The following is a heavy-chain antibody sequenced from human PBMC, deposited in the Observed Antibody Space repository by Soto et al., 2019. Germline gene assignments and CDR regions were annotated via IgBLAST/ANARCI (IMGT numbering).Heavy chain of an antibody. V-gene: IGHV4-31*03. CDR1: GGSISSRGYY. CDR3: AGGNDYAKIGY. CDR2: ISYSEST. D-gene: IGHD4-17*01. J-gene: IGHJ4*02. Sequence: SETLSLTCTVSGGSISSRGYYRSWIRQFPGKGLEWIGYISYSESTDYNPSLKSRVTISADTSKNQFSLKLSSVTAADTAVYYCAGGNDYAKIGYWGQGAQVTVSS.